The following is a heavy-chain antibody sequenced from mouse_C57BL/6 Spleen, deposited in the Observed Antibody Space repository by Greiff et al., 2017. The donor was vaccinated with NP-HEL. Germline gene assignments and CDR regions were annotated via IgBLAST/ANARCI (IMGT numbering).Heavy chain of an antibody. CDR3: TTPFNYGSSYQEVYFDY. D-gene: IGHD1-1*01. V-gene: IGHV14-1*01. CDR1: GFNIKDYY. Sequence: VQLQQSGAELVRPGASVKLSCAASGFNIKDYYMHWVKQRPEQGLEWIGRIDPEDGDTEYAPKFQGKATMTADTSSNTAYLQLSSLTSEDTAVYYCTTPFNYGSSYQEVYFDYWGQGTTLTVSS. CDR2: IDPEDGDT. J-gene: IGHJ2*01.